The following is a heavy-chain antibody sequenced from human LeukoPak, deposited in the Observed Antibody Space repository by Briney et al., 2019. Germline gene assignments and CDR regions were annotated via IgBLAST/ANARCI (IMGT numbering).Heavy chain of an antibody. D-gene: IGHD3-22*01. Sequence: SETLSLTCTVSGGSISSYYWSWIRQPPGKGLEWIGYIYYSGSTNYNPSLKSRVTISVDTSKNQFSLKLSSVTAADTAVYYCARDRDYYDSSGYFDYWGQGTLVTVSS. CDR3: ARDRDYYDSSGYFDY. CDR1: GGSISSYY. CDR2: IYYSGST. J-gene: IGHJ4*02. V-gene: IGHV4-59*01.